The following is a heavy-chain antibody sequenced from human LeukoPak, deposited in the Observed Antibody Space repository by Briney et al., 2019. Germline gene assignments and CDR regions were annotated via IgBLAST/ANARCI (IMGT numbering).Heavy chain of an antibody. Sequence: PSETLSLTCTVSGGSISSYYWSWIRQPPGKGLEWIGYIYYSGSTNYNPSLKSRVTISVDTSKNQFSLKLSSVTAADTAVYYCARDILTTGYSGYDVLTFDHWGQGTLVTVSS. CDR1: GGSISSYY. J-gene: IGHJ4*02. CDR2: IYYSGST. D-gene: IGHD5-12*01. CDR3: ARDILTTGYSGYDVLTFDH. V-gene: IGHV4-59*12.